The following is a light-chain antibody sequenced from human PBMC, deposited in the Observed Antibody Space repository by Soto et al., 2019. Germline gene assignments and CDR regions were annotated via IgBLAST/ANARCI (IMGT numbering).Light chain of an antibody. V-gene: IGKV3-20*01. CDR2: GAS. Sequence: EIVLTQSPGTLSLSPGERATLSCRASQSVSSSYLAWYQQKPGQAPRLLIYGASSRATGIPDRFSGSGSGTEFTLTISRLAPEDFAVYYCQQYGSSPPLTFGGGTKVEIK. CDR3: QQYGSSPPLT. CDR1: QSVSSSY. J-gene: IGKJ4*01.